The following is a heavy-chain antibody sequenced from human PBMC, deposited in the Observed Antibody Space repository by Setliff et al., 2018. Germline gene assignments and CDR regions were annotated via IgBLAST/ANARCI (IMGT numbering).Heavy chain of an antibody. CDR2: VYYSGYT. V-gene: IGHV4-39*07. Sequence: PSETLSLTCTVSGDSISSSTYHWGWIRQSPGKGLEWIGSVYYSGYTYYNPSLQSRVTISVDMSKNQFSMKLTSVTAADTAVYYCARVDFTMIQGVLGLWGQGTLVTAPQ. J-gene: IGHJ1*01. D-gene: IGHD3-10*01. CDR1: GDSISSSTYH. CDR3: ARVDFTMIQGVLGL.